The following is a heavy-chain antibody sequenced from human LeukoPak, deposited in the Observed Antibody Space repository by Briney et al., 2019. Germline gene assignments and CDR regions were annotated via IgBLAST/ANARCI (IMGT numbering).Heavy chain of an antibody. Sequence: GGSLRLSCAASGFTFSSYSMNWVRQAPGKGLEWVSYISSSSSTIYYADSVKGRFTISRDNSKNTLYLQMNSLRAEDTAVYYCARDSADCSSTSCSWYYYYYMDVWGKGTTVTVSS. CDR2: ISSSSSTI. J-gene: IGHJ6*03. D-gene: IGHD2-2*01. V-gene: IGHV3-48*01. CDR1: GFTFSSYS. CDR3: ARDSADCSSTSCSWYYYYYMDV.